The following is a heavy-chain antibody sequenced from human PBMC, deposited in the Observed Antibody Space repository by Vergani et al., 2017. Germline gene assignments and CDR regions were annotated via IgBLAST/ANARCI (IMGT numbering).Heavy chain of an antibody. V-gene: IGHV4-34*01. J-gene: IGHJ3*02. Sequence: QVQLQQWGAGLLKPSETLSLTCAVYGGSFSGYYWSWIRQPPGKGLEWIGEINHSGSTNYNPSLKSRVTISVDTSKNQFSLKLSSVTAADTAVYYCASEGRAAAGMVGAFDIWGQGTMVTVSS. D-gene: IGHD6-13*01. CDR2: INHSGST. CDR1: GGSFSGYY. CDR3: ASEGRAAAGMVGAFDI.